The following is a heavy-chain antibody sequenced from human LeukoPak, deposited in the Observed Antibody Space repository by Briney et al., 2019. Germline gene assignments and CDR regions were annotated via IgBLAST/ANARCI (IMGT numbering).Heavy chain of an antibody. J-gene: IGHJ6*03. CDR1: GYTFTGYY. Sequence: ASVKVSCKASGYTFTGYYMHWVRQAPGQGLEWMGWINPNSGGTNYAQKFQGRVTMTRDTSISTAYMELSRLRSDDTAVYYCACLFYDFWSGKRGYMDVWGKGTTVTVSS. D-gene: IGHD3-3*01. CDR2: INPNSGGT. V-gene: IGHV1-2*02. CDR3: ACLFYDFWSGKRGYMDV.